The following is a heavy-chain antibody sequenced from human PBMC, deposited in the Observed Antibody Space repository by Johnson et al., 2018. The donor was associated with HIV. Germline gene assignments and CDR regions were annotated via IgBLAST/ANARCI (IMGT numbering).Heavy chain of an antibody. J-gene: IGHJ3*02. V-gene: IGHV3-38-3*01. CDR2: ISGGST. D-gene: IGHD7-27*01. CDR3: ARVGLTGAQTGDAFDI. CDR1: GFTVSSNE. Sequence: VQLVESRGVLVQPGGSLRLSCAASGFTVSSNEMSWVRQAPGKGLEWVSSISGGSTYYADSRKGRFTISRDNSKNTLYLQMNSLRAEDTAVYYCARVGLTGAQTGDAFDIWGQGTMVTVSS.